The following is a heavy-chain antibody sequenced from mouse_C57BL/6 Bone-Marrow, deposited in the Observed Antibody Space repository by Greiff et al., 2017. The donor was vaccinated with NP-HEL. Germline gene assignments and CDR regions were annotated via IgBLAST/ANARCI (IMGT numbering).Heavy chain of an antibody. CDR1: GYTFTSYW. V-gene: IGHV1-72*01. D-gene: IGHD2-4*01. CDR3: ARRGAYDYDWFAY. CDR2: SDPNSGGT. Sequence: QVQLQQSGAELVKPGASVKLSCKASGYTFTSYWMHWVKQRPGRGLEWIGRSDPNSGGTKYNEKFKSKATLTVDKPSSTAYMQLSSLTSEDSAVYYCARRGAYDYDWFAYWGQGTLVTVSA. J-gene: IGHJ3*01.